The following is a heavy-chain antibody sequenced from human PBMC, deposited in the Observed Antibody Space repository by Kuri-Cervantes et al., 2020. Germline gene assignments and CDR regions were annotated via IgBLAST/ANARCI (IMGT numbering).Heavy chain of an antibody. J-gene: IGHJ6*02. CDR2: ISWNSGSI. V-gene: IGHV3-9*01. CDR3: AKDLIAAAGTGYYYYYYGMDV. Sequence: SLKISCAASGFTFDDYAMHWVRQAPGKGLEWVSGISWNSGSIGYADSVKGRFTISRDNAKSSLYLQMNSLRAEDTALYYCAKDLIAAAGTGYYYYYYGMDVWGQGTTVTDSS. D-gene: IGHD6-13*01. CDR1: GFTFDDYA.